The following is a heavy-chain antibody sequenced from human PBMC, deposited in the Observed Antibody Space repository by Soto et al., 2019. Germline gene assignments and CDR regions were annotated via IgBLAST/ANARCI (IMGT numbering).Heavy chain of an antibody. CDR2: ISPHKGDT. J-gene: IGHJ4*02. V-gene: IGHV1-18*01. CDR1: GYTFSSIG. CDR3: ARDLDASGSYYTNY. D-gene: IGHD3-10*01. Sequence: ASVKVSCKTSGYTFSSIGISWVRQAPGQGLEWMGWISPHKGDTYYAQRLQGRVTMTTDTSTSTAYMELRSLRSDDTAVYFCARDLDASGSYYTNYWGQGTLVTVSS.